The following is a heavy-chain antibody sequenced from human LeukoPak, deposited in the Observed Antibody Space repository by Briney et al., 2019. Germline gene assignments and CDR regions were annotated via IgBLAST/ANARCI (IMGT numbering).Heavy chain of an antibody. CDR1: GDSPSSSSYY. CDR2: IYTSGST. J-gene: IGHJ3*02. V-gene: IGHV4-61*02. D-gene: IGHD2-2*01. CDR3: ARVVPAASHAFDI. Sequence: SETLSLTCTVSGDSPSSSSYYWGWIRQPAGKGLEWIARIYTSGSTNYNPSLKSRVTMSVDTSKNQFSLKLSSVTAADTAVYYCARVVPAASHAFDIWGQGTMVTVSS.